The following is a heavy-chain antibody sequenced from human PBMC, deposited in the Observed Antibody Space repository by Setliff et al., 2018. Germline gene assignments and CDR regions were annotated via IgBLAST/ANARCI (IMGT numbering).Heavy chain of an antibody. CDR2: IHSSGRS. CDR3: ARSLGSGSYYNSRPFYSDY. V-gene: IGHV4-4*08. Sequence: SETLSLTCTVSGGSISSYYWSWIRQPPWKGLEWIGYIHSSGRSNYNPSLKSRVTTSIDTSKNQFSLKLSSVTAADTAVYFCARSLGSGSYYNSRPFYSDYWGQGTLVTVSS. J-gene: IGHJ4*02. CDR1: GGSISSYY. D-gene: IGHD3-10*01.